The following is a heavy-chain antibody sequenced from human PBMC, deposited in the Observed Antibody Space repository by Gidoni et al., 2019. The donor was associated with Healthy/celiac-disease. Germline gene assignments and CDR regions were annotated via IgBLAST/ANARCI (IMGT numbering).Heavy chain of an antibody. V-gene: IGHV3-30*04. D-gene: IGHD3-3*02. CDR3: AGEVLERSDEIDY. CDR1: GFTFSSYA. Sequence: QVQLVESGGGVVQPGRSLRLSCAASGFTFSSYAMHWVRQAPGKGLEWVAVISYDGSNKYYADSVKGRFTISRDNSKNTLYLQMNSLRAEDTAVYYCAGEVLERSDEIDYWGQGTLVTVSS. CDR2: ISYDGSNK. J-gene: IGHJ4*02.